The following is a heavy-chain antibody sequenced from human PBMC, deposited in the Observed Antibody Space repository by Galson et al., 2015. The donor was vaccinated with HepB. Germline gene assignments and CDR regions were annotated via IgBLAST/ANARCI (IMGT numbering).Heavy chain of an antibody. J-gene: IGHJ4*02. Sequence: SLRLSCAASGFTFSSYTMNWVRQAPGKGLEWISYISTTSDNKFSADSVKGRFIISRDNAKNLLYLQMNSLRAEDTAVYCCTRIALSGSYWYFDYWGQGALVTVS. CDR3: TRIALSGSYWYFDY. CDR1: GFTFSSYT. CDR2: ISTTSDNK. D-gene: IGHD1-26*01. V-gene: IGHV3-48*01.